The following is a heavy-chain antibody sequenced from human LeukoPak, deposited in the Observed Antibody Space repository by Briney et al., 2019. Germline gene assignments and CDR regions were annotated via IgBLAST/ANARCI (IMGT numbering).Heavy chain of an antibody. V-gene: IGHV3-30*04. CDR1: GFAFSTYG. J-gene: IGHJ4*02. CDR2: FSDVGGSK. Sequence: GGSLRLSCAAPGFAFSTYGMHWVRQAPGKGPEWLAAFSDVGGSKYYADSVKGRFTISRANSKTTFYLQMNSLRAEETAVYYCAKDQEWVAGRGRFDHWGQGTLVSVSS. D-gene: IGHD2-15*01. CDR3: AKDQEWVAGRGRFDH.